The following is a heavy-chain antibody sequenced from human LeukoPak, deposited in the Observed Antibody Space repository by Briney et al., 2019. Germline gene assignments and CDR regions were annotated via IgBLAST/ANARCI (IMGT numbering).Heavy chain of an antibody. Sequence: GGSLRLSCAASGFTFSSYSMNWVRQAPGKGLEWVSYISSSSSTIYYADSVKGRFTISRDNAKNTLYLQMNSLRAEDTAVYYCAKDVWFGELSQYYFDYWGQGTLVTVSS. CDR1: GFTFSSYS. J-gene: IGHJ4*02. V-gene: IGHV3-48*01. CDR3: AKDVWFGELSQYYFDY. D-gene: IGHD3-10*01. CDR2: ISSSSSTI.